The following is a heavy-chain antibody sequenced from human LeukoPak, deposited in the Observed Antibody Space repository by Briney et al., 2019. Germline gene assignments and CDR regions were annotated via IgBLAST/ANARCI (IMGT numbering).Heavy chain of an antibody. D-gene: IGHD6-13*01. V-gene: IGHV4-39*06. CDR3: ARDNSRTKDY. CDR1: GGSISSSSYY. J-gene: IGHJ4*02. CDR2: IYYSGST. Sequence: SETLSLTCTVSGGSISSSSYYWGWIRQPPGKGLEWIGSIYYSGSTYYNPSLKSRVTISVDTSKNQFPLKLSSVTAADTAVYYCARDNSRTKDYWGQGTLVTVSS.